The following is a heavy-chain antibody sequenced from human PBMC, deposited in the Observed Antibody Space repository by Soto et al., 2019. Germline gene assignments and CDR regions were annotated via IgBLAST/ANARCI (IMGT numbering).Heavy chain of an antibody. CDR1: GYTFTSYY. V-gene: IGHV1-46*01. J-gene: IGHJ4*02. CDR2: INPSGGST. CDR3: ARGPFALQLWSYYFDY. D-gene: IGHD5-18*01. Sequence: ASVKVSCKASGYTFTSYYMHWVRQAPGQGLEWMGIINPSGGSTSYAQKFQGRVTMTRDTSTSTVYMELSSLRSEDTAVYYCARGPFALQLWSYYFDYWGQGTLVTVSS.